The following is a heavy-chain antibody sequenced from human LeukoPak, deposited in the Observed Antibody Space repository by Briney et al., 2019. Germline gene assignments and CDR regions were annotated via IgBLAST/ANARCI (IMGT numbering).Heavy chain of an antibody. CDR1: GFIFKDYG. J-gene: IGHJ4*02. Sequence: GGSLRLSCAASGFIFKDYGMHWVRQAPGKGLEWVAVTSYDGTRQFYADSVKGRFTISRDNSNNTVYLQMNSLRPEDTAVYYCARREAVTVTAEWDYLDYWGQGTLVTVFS. CDR3: ARREAVTVTAEWDYLDY. V-gene: IGHV3-30*03. CDR2: TSYDGTRQ. D-gene: IGHD6-19*01.